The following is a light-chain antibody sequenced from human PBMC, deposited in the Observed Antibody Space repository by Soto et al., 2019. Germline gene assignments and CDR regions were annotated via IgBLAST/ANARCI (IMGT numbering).Light chain of an antibody. J-gene: IGLJ2*01. CDR1: SSDVGGYNY. V-gene: IGLV2-14*01. CDR3: SSDTRSSTLVV. CDR2: DVT. Sequence: QSALTQPASVSGSPGQSITISCTGTSSDVGGYNYVSWYQQHPGRAPRLIIYDVTNRPSGVSDRFSGSKSGNTASLTISGLQAEDEADYYCSSDTRSSTLVVFGGGTQLTVL.